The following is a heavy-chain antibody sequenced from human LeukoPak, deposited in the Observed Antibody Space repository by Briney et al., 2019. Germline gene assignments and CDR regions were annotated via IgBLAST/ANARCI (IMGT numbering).Heavy chain of an antibody. CDR2: ISYEGSDK. J-gene: IGHJ4*02. D-gene: IGHD3-22*01. CDR3: ARDYYDSSGYYFLDY. CDR1: GFTFSNYG. Sequence: GGSLRLSCAAPGFTFSNYGMHWVRQAPGKGLEWVAVISYEGSDKYYADSVKGRFTISRDNSKNTLYLQMNSLRADDTAVYYCARDYYDSSGYYFLDYWGQGTLVTVSS. V-gene: IGHV3-30*03.